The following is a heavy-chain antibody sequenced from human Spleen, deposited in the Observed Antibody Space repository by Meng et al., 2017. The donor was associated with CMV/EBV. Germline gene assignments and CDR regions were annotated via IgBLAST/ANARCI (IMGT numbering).Heavy chain of an antibody. V-gene: IGHV1-46*01. CDR2: INPSGGST. CDR1: GYTFTSYY. Sequence: ASVKVSCKASGYTFTSYYMHWVRQAPGQGLEWMGIINPSGGSTSYAQKFQGRVTMTRDTSTSTVYMELSSLRSEDTAVYYFARVGCPYCESPYYGMDVWGQGTTVTVSS. J-gene: IGHJ6*02. D-gene: IGHD2-15*01. CDR3: ARVGCPYCESPYYGMDV.